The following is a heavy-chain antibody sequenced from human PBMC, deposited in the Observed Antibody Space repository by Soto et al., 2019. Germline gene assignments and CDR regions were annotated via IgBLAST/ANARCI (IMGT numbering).Heavy chain of an antibody. J-gene: IGHJ5*02. V-gene: IGHV3-30*04. Sequence: VQLVESGGGVVQPGRSLRLSCAASGFSISRSAMHWVRQAPGKGLEWVAVIAYDGINRWYADSAKGRFTISRDNSKNTVYLQMSSLRGEDTAVYYCARDLQAGTDNVNWFAPWGQGTLVTVSS. CDR1: GFSISRSA. CDR2: IAYDGINR. D-gene: IGHD1-1*01. CDR3: ARDLQAGTDNVNWFAP.